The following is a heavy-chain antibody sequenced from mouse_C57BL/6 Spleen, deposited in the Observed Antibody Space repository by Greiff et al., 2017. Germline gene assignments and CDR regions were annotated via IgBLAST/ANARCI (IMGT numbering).Heavy chain of an antibody. D-gene: IGHD1-1*01. Sequence: EVKVVESGEGLVKPGGSLKLSCAASGFTFSSYAMSWVRQTPEKRLEWVAYISSGGDYIYYADTVKGRFTISRDNARNTLYLQMSSLKSEDTAMYYCTRGSGAYYGSSYSWFAYWGQGTLVTVSA. J-gene: IGHJ3*01. CDR2: ISSGGDYI. CDR1: GFTFSSYA. CDR3: TRGSGAYYGSSYSWFAY. V-gene: IGHV5-9-1*02.